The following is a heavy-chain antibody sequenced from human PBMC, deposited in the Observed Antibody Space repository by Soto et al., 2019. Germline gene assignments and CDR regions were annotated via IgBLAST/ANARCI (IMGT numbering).Heavy chain of an antibody. Sequence: TSETLSLTCTVSGDSIISSDFYCGWVREAPGKGLEWIGSIFYLGSSYYNPSLKSRVTMSVDTSKNQLSLRLRSVTAADTALYFCARNSLALRKNNCFEPWGPVIMVTV. V-gene: IGHV4-39*01. D-gene: IGHD3-3*02. J-gene: IGHJ5*02. CDR2: IFYLGSS. CDR3: ARNSLALRKNNCFEP. CDR1: GDSIISSDFY.